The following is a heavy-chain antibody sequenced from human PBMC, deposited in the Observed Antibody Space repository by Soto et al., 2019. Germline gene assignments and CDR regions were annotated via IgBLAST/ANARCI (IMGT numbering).Heavy chain of an antibody. CDR3: ARYYGSFASDY. CDR1: GYTFTIYG. J-gene: IGHJ4*02. D-gene: IGHD3-16*01. Sequence: QIKLVQSGIEVKTPGASVKVSCRTSGYTFTIYGITWVRQPPGQGLEWMGWISTYNGNTYYAQKLKGRVTMTTDTSTTTAYMELRSLRSDDTAVYYCARYYGSFASDYWGQGTLVTVPS. V-gene: IGHV1-18*01. CDR2: ISTYNGNT.